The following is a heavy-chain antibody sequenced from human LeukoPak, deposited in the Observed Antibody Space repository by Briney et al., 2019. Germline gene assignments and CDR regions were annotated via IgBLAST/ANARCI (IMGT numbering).Heavy chain of an antibody. V-gene: IGHV3-33*01. CDR1: GFTFSSYG. CDR2: IWYDGSNK. CDR3: ARDSPFWSGYPLDY. J-gene: IGHJ4*02. Sequence: GRSLLLSCAASGFTFSSYGMHWVRPAPGKGLEWVAVIWYDGSNKYYADSVKGRFTISRDNAKNSLYLQMNSLRAEDTAVYYCARDSPFWSGYPLDYWGQGTLVTVSS. D-gene: IGHD3-3*01.